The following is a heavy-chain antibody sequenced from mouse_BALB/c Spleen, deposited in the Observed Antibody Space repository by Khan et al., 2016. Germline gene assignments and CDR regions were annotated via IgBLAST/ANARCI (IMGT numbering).Heavy chain of an antibody. CDR1: GFTFSSCW. CDR2: IRLKSDNYAT. J-gene: IGHJ3*01. Sequence: EVQLQESGGGLVQPGGSMKLSCVASGFTFSSCWMSWVRQSPEKGLEWVAEIRLKSDNYATHYAESVKGKFTISRDDSKSRLYLQMNSLRAEDTGIYYCTKDSWFAYWGQGTLVTVSA. CDR3: TKDSWFAY. V-gene: IGHV6-6*02.